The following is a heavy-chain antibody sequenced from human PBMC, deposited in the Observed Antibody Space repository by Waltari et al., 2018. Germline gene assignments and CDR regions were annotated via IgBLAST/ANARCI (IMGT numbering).Heavy chain of an antibody. CDR3: ARSPRAVAGTVYYGMDV. CDR1: GYTFNGYY. D-gene: IGHD6-19*01. CDR2: INPNSGGT. Sequence: QVQLVQSGAEVKKPGASVTVSCTASGYTFNGYYMHLVRQAPGQGLGWMGWINPNSGGTNYAQKFQGRVTMTRDTSISTAYMELSRLRSDDTAVYYCARSPRAVAGTVYYGMDVWGQGTTVTVSS. J-gene: IGHJ6*02. V-gene: IGHV1-2*02.